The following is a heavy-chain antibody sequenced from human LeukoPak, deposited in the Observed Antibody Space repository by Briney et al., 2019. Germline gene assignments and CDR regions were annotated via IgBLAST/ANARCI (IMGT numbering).Heavy chain of an antibody. J-gene: IGHJ4*02. CDR3: ARETTAHGYFDY. V-gene: IGHV4-4*07. CDR2: IYTSGST. Sequence: SETLSLTCTVSGGSISSYYWSWIRQPAGKGLEWIGRIYTSGSTNYNPSLKSRVTISLDTSQSQFSLKLTSVTATDTAVYYCARETTAHGYFDYWGQGTLITVSS. D-gene: IGHD4-17*01. CDR1: GGSISSYY.